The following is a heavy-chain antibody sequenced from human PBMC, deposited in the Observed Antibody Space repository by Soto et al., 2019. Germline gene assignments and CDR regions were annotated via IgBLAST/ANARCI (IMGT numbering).Heavy chain of an antibody. CDR3: ARGYCSGGSCGGAPSWFDL. Sequence: EVQLVESGGGLVKPGGSLRLSCAASGFTFSSYSMNWVRQAPGKGLEWVSSISSSSSYIYYADSVKGRFTISRDNAKNSLYLQMNSLRAEDTAVYYCARGYCSGGSCGGAPSWFDLWGQGTLVTVSS. J-gene: IGHJ5*02. CDR1: GFTFSSYS. CDR2: ISSSSSYI. V-gene: IGHV3-21*01. D-gene: IGHD2-15*01.